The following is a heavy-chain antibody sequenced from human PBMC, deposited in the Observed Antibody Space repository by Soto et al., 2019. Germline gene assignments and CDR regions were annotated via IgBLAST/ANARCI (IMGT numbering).Heavy chain of an antibody. J-gene: IGHJ4*02. CDR3: AAGYYDSSGYVG. CDR1: GFTVSSNY. CDR2: IYSGGST. Sequence: GGSLRLSCAASGFTVSSNYMSWVRQAPGKGLEWVSVIYSGGSTYYADSAKGRFTISRDNSKNTLYLQMNSLRAEDTAVYYCAAGYYDSSGYVGWGQGTLVTVSS. D-gene: IGHD3-22*01. V-gene: IGHV3-66*01.